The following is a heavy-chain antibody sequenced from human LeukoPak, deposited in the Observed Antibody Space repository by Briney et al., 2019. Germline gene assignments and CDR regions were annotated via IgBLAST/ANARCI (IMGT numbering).Heavy chain of an antibody. V-gene: IGHV4-39*01. CDR1: AGAISNSSSY. Sequence: SETLSLTCTVSAGAISNSSSYWGWIRQPPGKGLEWIGTVYYTGTTYYNPSLKSRLTISVDSSKNQFSLKLTSMTAADTAVFYCATAYSGSYYYFDYWGLGTLVTVSS. CDR3: ATAYSGSYYYFDY. CDR2: VYYTGTT. D-gene: IGHD1-26*01. J-gene: IGHJ4*02.